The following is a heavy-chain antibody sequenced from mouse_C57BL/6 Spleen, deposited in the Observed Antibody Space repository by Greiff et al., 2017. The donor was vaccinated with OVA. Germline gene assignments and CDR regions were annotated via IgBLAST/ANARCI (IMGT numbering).Heavy chain of an antibody. CDR1: GYTFTDYE. D-gene: IGHD4-1*01. CDR3: TRRELGLWYFDV. CDR2: IDPETGGT. J-gene: IGHJ1*03. V-gene: IGHV1-15*01. Sequence: VKLQESGAELVRPGASVTLSCKASGYTFTDYEMHWVKQTPVHGLEWIGAIDPETGGTAYNQKFKGKAILTADKSSSTAYMELRSLTSEDSAVYYCTRRELGLWYFDVWGTGTTVTVSS.